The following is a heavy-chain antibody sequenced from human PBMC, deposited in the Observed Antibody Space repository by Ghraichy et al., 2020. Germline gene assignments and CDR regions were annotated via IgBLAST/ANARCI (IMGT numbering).Heavy chain of an antibody. CDR3: AKHGTSGYYWAPPGDVFDI. CDR1: EITFTYYA. D-gene: IGHD3-22*01. Sequence: GGSLRLSCAASEITFTYYAMSWVRQPPGKGLEWVASTPAGGRNTYSADSVKGRFYISRNNSNTTLFLEMSSLRAEDTATYYCAKHGTSGYYWAPPGDVFDIWGQGTVVTVSS. CDR2: TPAGGRNT. V-gene: IGHV3-23*01. J-gene: IGHJ3*02.